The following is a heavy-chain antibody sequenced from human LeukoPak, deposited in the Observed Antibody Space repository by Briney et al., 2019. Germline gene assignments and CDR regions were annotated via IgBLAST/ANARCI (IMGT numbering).Heavy chain of an antibody. CDR1: GYSISSGYN. V-gene: IGHV4-38-2*02. CDR2: THHNGPT. CDR3: AREQRGSTFPNY. Sequence: ASETLSLTCSVSGYSISSGYNWGWIRQPPGKGPEWIGSTHHNGPTFYHPSLKSRVTISVDTSLNQVSLNLNSVTAADTAVYYCAREQRGSTFPNYWGQGVLVIVSS. J-gene: IGHJ4*02. D-gene: IGHD3-10*01.